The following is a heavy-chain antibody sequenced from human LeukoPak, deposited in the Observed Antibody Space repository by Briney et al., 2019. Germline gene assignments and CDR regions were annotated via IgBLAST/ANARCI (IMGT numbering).Heavy chain of an antibody. J-gene: IGHJ6*02. D-gene: IGHD1-26*01. CDR1: GGSVRSDSYY. Sequence: PSETLSLTCTVSGGSVRSDSYYWSWIRQPPGKGLEWIGYVYYSGSTNYNPSLKSRVTISVDTSKNQFSLKLRSVTAADTAVYYCARGDVGATLDFYYFDMDVWGRGTTVTVSS. CDR3: ARGDVGATLDFYYFDMDV. V-gene: IGHV4-61*01. CDR2: VYYSGST.